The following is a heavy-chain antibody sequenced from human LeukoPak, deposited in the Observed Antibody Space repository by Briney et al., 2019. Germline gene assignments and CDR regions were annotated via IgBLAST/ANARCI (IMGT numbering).Heavy chain of an antibody. CDR1: GGSISSGGYY. J-gene: IGHJ4*02. D-gene: IGHD3-22*01. CDR3: ARTHSSGYYHFDY. CDR2: IYYSGST. Sequence: KTSETLSLTCTVSGGSISSGGYYWSWIRQHPGKGLEWIGYIYYSGSTYYNPPLKSRVTISVDTSKNQFSLKLSSVTAADTAVYYCARTHSSGYYHFDYWGQGTLVTVYS. V-gene: IGHV4-31*03.